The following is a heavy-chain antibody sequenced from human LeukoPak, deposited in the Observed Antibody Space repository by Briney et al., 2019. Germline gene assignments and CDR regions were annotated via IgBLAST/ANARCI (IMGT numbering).Heavy chain of an antibody. D-gene: IGHD6-13*01. J-gene: IGHJ5*02. Sequence: KPSETLSLTCTVSGDSISSYYWTWIRQPPGKGLEWIGYIYYSGSTNYNPSLKSRVTISVDTSKNQFSLKLSSVTAADTAVYYCARGSIAAAEGSHWFDPWGQGTLVTVSS. CDR1: GDSISSYY. CDR2: IYYSGST. CDR3: ARGSIAAAEGSHWFDP. V-gene: IGHV4-59*01.